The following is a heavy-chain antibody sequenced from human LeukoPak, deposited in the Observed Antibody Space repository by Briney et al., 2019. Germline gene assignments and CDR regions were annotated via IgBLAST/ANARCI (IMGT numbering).Heavy chain of an antibody. CDR1: GGSISSYY. CDR2: IYTSGGT. J-gene: IGHJ6*02. Sequence: SETLSLTCTVSGGSISSYYWSWIRQPAGKGLEWIGRIYTSGGTNYNPSLKSRVTMSVDTSKNQFSLKLSSVTAADTAVYYCARDGPAAAWPGYYGIDVWGQGTTVTVSS. D-gene: IGHD6-13*01. V-gene: IGHV4-4*07. CDR3: ARDGPAAAWPGYYGIDV.